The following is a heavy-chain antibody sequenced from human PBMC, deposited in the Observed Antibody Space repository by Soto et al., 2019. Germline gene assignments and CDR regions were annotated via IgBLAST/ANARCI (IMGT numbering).Heavy chain of an antibody. Sequence: EVQLVESGGGLVQPGESLRLSCVASGFTFSYYWMHWVRQGPGKGLVWVSRIHSDGSSTTYADSVEGRFTISRDNAKNTLYLQMNSLRAEDTAMYFCVRGDRVDFDIWGQGTVVTFSS. D-gene: IGHD2-21*01. J-gene: IGHJ3*02. V-gene: IGHV3-74*01. CDR3: VRGDRVDFDI. CDR2: IHSDGSST. CDR1: GFTFSYYW.